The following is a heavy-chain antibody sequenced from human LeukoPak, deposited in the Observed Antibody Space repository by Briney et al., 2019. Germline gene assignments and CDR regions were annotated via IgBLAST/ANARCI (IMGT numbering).Heavy chain of an antibody. CDR2: ISSSGSTI. CDR3: ASPGEKNEAAAGTPFDY. V-gene: IGHV3-11*01. D-gene: IGHD6-13*01. CDR1: GFTFSDYY. Sequence: PGGSLRLSCAASGFTFSDYYMSWIRQAPGKGLEWVSYISSSGSTIYYADSVKGRFTISRDNAKDSLYLQMNSLRAEDTAVYYCASPGEKNEAAAGTPFDYWGQGTLVTVSS. J-gene: IGHJ4*02.